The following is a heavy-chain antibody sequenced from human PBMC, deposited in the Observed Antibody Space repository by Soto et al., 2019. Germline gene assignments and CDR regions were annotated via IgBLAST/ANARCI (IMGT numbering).Heavy chain of an antibody. CDR2: ISAYNGNT. CDR3: ARVLPLLRYFDWLLGGPNWFDP. CDR1: GYTFTSYG. D-gene: IGHD3-9*01. J-gene: IGHJ5*02. Sequence: GASVKVSCKASGYTFTSYGISWVRQAPGQGLEWMGWISAYNGNTNYAQKLQGRVTMTTDTSTSTAYMELRSLRSDDTAVYYCARVLPLLRYFDWLLGGPNWFDPWGQGTLVTVSS. V-gene: IGHV1-18*01.